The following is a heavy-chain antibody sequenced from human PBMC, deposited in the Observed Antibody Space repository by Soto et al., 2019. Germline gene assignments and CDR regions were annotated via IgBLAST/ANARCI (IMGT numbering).Heavy chain of an antibody. CDR2: INPNSGNI. CDR1: GNTFTSYD. J-gene: IGHJ4*02. CDR3: ARGRASGSYYLLDY. V-gene: IGHV1-8*01. D-gene: IGHD3-10*01. Sequence: ASVKVSCKASGNTFTSYDINWVRQATGHGLEWMGWINPNSGNIGFAQKFQGRVTMTRDTAIRTAYMEVSRLRSDDTAVYYCARGRASGSYYLLDYWGQGTLVTVSS.